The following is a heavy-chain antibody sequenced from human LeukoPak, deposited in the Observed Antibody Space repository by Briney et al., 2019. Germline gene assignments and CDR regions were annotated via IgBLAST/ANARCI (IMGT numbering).Heavy chain of an antibody. CDR2: IIPIFGTA. Sequence: SVKVSCKASGGTFSSYAISWVRQAAGQGLEWMGGIIPIFGTANYAQKFQGRVTITADESTSTAYMELSSLRSEDTAVYYCAIYYTIAVAGIHDAFDIWGQGTMVTVSS. J-gene: IGHJ3*02. CDR1: GGTFSSYA. CDR3: AIYYTIAVAGIHDAFDI. D-gene: IGHD6-19*01. V-gene: IGHV1-69*01.